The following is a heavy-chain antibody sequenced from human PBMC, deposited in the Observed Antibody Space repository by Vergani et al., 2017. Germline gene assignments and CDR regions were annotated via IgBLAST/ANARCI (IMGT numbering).Heavy chain of an antibody. Sequence: QVQLVESGGGVVQPGGSLRLSCAASGFTFSSYGMHWVRQAPGKGLEWVAVISYDGSNKYYADSVKGRFTISRDNSKNTVYLQMNSLRAEDTAVFYCAAGCRDGYATWVYWGQGTLVTVSS. D-gene: IGHD5-24*01. J-gene: IGHJ4*02. CDR1: GFTFSSYG. CDR2: ISYDGSNK. CDR3: AAGCRDGYATWVY. V-gene: IGHV3-30*03.